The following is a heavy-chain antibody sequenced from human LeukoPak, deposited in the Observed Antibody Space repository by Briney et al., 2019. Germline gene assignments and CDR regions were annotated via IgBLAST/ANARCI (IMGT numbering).Heavy chain of an antibody. CDR2: IYTSGST. D-gene: IGHD4-11*01. CDR1: GGSISSGSYC. Sequence: PSETLSLTCTVSGGSISSGSYCWSWIRQPAGEGLEWIGHIYTSGSTNYNPSLKSRVTISVDTSKNQFSLKLSSVTAADTAVYYCARHIDYWGLVWFDPWGQGTLVTVSS. CDR3: ARHIDYWGLVWFDP. J-gene: IGHJ5*02. V-gene: IGHV4-61*09.